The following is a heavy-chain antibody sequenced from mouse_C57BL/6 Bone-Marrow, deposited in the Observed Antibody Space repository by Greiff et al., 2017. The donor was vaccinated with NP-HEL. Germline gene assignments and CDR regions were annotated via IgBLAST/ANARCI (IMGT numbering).Heavy chain of an antibody. J-gene: IGHJ4*01. V-gene: IGHV3-8*01. CDR3: ARSPLWLRRNYYAMDY. CDR1: GYSITSDY. CDR2: ISYSGST. Sequence: DVQLQESGPGLAKPSQTLSLTCSVTGYSITSDYWNWIRKFPGNKLEYMGYISYSGSTYYNPSLKSRISITRDTSKNQYYLQLNSVTTEYTATYYCARSPLWLRRNYYAMDYWGQGTSVTVSS. D-gene: IGHD2-2*01.